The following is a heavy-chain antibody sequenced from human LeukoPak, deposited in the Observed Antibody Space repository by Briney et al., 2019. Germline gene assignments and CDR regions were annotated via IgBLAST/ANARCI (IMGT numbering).Heavy chain of an antibody. V-gene: IGHV4-31*01. CDR2: IYYSGST. CDR3: ARVSGIAVAGVAFDI. CDR1: GGSISSGGYY. D-gene: IGHD6-19*01. J-gene: IGHJ3*02. Sequence: SQTLSLTCTVSGGSISSGGYYWSWIRQHPGKGLEWIGYIYYSGSTYYNPSLKSQVTISVDTSKNQFSLKLSSVTAADTAVYYCARVSGIAVAGVAFDIWGQGTMVTVSS.